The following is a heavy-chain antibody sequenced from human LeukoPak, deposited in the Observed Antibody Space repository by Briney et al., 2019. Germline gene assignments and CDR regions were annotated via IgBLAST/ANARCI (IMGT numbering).Heavy chain of an antibody. V-gene: IGHV1-18*01. J-gene: IGHJ4*02. Sequence: ASVKLSCKASGYTFTSYGNSRGRQAPGQGLERMGWFSAYNGNAIDAQKLQGRGTMTTHTSTSIAYTERRSLRSDDAAVYYCARWEGPYYDILTGYGAGDYWGQGTPVTVSS. CDR2: FSAYNGNA. CDR1: GYTFTSYG. D-gene: IGHD3-9*01. CDR3: ARWEGPYYDILTGYGAGDY.